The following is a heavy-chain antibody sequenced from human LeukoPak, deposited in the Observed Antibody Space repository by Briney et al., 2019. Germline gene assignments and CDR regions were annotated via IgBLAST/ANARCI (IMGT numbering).Heavy chain of an antibody. D-gene: IGHD3-10*01. Sequence: ASVKVSCKASGYTFTGYYMHWVRQAPGQGLEWMGWINPNSGGTNYAQKFQGRVTMTRDTSISTAYMELSRLRSDDTAVYYCARDLNQYNYGSGSYSPWGQGTLATVSS. J-gene: IGHJ5*02. CDR1: GYTFTGYY. V-gene: IGHV1-2*02. CDR3: ARDLNQYNYGSGSYSP. CDR2: INPNSGGT.